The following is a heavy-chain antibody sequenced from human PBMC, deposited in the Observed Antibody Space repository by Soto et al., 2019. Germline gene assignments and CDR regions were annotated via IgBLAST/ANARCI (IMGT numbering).Heavy chain of an antibody. J-gene: IGHJ4*02. D-gene: IGHD3-16*01. V-gene: IGHV1-18*01. CDR2: ISAYNGNT. CDR3: ARGGTSIDD. CDR1: GYTFTTFG. Sequence: QVQLVQSGAEVKKPGASVKVSCKASGYTFTTFGISWVRQAPGQGLEWMGWISAYNGNTNYAQNFQGRVTMTTDTPTSPGYMELRSLGSDDTAVYYWARGGTSIDDWGQGTLVTVSS.